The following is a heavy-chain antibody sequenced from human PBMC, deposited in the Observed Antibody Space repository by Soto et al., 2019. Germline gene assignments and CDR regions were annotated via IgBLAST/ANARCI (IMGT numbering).Heavy chain of an antibody. CDR2: ISKSGDST. D-gene: IGHD3-10*01. V-gene: IGHV3-23*01. CDR3: AKGSFGFDY. J-gene: IGHJ4*02. CDR1: GVTFTSYA. Sequence: GGSLRLSCAASGVTFTSYAMTWVRQVPGEGLQWVSSISKSGDSTYYADSVKGRFTTSRDDSKNTLYLQMNSLRAEDTAIYYCAKGSFGFDYWGQGTLVTAPQ.